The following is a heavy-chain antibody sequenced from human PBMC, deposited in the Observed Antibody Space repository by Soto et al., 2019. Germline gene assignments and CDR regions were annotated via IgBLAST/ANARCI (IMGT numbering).Heavy chain of an antibody. CDR2: INPSGGST. CDR3: ARPYYDFWSGYYTRDYYYYGMDV. J-gene: IGHJ6*02. D-gene: IGHD3-3*01. V-gene: IGHV1-46*01. CDR1: GYTFTSYY. Sequence: ASVKVSCKASGYTFTSYYMHWVRQAPGQGLEWMGIINPSGGSTSYAQKFQGRVTMTRDTSTSTVYMELSSLRSEDTAVYYCARPYYDFWSGYYTRDYYYYGMDVWGQGTTVTAP.